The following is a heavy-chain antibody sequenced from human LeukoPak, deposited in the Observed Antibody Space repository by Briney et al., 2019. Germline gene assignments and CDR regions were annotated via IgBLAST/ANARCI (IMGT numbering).Heavy chain of an antibody. CDR3: ARGVEMATIEGAFDI. V-gene: IGHV1-2*04. CDR1: GYTFTGYY. CDR2: INPNSGGT. J-gene: IGHJ3*02. Sequence: ASVKVSCKASGYTFTGYYMHWVRQAPGQGLEWMGWINPNSGGTNYAQKFQGWVTMTRDTSISTAYMELSRLRSDDTAVYYCARGVEMATIEGAFDIWGQGTMVTVSS. D-gene: IGHD5-24*01.